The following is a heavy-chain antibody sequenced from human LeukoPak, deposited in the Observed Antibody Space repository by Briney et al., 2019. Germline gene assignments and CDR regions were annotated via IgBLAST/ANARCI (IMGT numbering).Heavy chain of an antibody. V-gene: IGHV4-4*02. Sequence: SETLSLTCAVSGGSISSSNWWSWVRQPPGKGLEWIGEIYHSGSTNYNPSLKSRVTISVDKSKNQFSLKLSSVTAADTAVYYCARDFVSRDGYNLDYWGQGTLVTVSS. D-gene: IGHD5-24*01. CDR3: ARDFVSRDGYNLDY. CDR2: IYHSGST. J-gene: IGHJ4*02. CDR1: GGSISSSNW.